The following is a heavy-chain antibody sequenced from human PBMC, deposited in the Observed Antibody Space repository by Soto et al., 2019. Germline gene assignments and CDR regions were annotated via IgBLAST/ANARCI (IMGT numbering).Heavy chain of an antibody. CDR1: GYTFTGYY. D-gene: IGHD5-12*01. J-gene: IGHJ5*02. Sequence: ASVKVSCKATGYTFTGYYMHWVRQAPGQGLEWMGWINPNSGGTNYAQKLQCRVTISDDTSLNTAYLQWDSLRASDTPIYYDAKGFPGLAGRLDPWGQGTVVTVSS. CDR3: AKGFPGLAGRLDP. CDR2: INPNSGGT. V-gene: IGHV1-2*02.